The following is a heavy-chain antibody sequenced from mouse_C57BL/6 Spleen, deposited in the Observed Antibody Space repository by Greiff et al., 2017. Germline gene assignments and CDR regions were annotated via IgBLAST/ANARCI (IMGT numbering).Heavy chain of an antibody. CDR1: GFSFNTYA. D-gene: IGHD2-1*01. CDR2: IRSKSNNSAT. V-gene: IGHV10-1*01. J-gene: IGHJ1*03. CDR3: VRYYGNPYWYFDV. Sequence: EVQGVESGGGLVQPKGSLKLSCAASGFSFNTYAMNWVRQAPGKGLEWVARIRSKSNNSATYYADTVKDRFTISRDDSESMLYLQMNNLKTEDTAMYYCVRYYGNPYWYFDVWGTGTTVTVYS.